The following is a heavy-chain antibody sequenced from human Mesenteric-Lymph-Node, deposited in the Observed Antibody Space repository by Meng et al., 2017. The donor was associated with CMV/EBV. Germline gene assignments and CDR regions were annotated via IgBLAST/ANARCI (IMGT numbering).Heavy chain of an antibody. V-gene: IGHV4-34*01. CDR3: ARHDYWRSADY. J-gene: IGHJ4*02. CDR2: INHSGAT. Sequence: LPCAVSYGSFSAYYWNWIRQPPGGGLEWIGEINHSGATTYNGALKGRVVLSVDTSKSQFSLTLNSVTAADTAIYYCARHDYWRSADYWGQGTLVTVSS. D-gene: IGHD3-3*01. CDR1: YGSFSAYY.